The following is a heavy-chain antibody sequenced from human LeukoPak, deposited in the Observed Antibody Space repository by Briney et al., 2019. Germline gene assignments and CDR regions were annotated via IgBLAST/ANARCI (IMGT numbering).Heavy chain of an antibody. Sequence: PSETLSLTCTVSGGSISSDNFYWGWIRQPPGKGLEWIGTIFYSGSTYYNPSLKSRFIISVDTAKKQFSLKLSSVTAADTAVYYCARTYYYGSGTRRNGFDIWGQGTMVTVSS. CDR1: GGSISSDNFY. CDR2: IFYSGST. J-gene: IGHJ3*02. D-gene: IGHD3-10*01. CDR3: ARTYYYGSGTRRNGFDI. V-gene: IGHV4-39*01.